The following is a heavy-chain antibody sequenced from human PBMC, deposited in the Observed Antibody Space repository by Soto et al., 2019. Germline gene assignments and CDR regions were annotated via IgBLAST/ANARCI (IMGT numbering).Heavy chain of an antibody. J-gene: IGHJ6*02. CDR1: GFTFTSSA. D-gene: IGHD2-2*02. Sequence: SVKVSCKASGFTFTSSAVQWVRQARGQRLEWIGWIVVGSGNTNYAQKFQERVTITRDMSTSTAYMELSSLRSEDTAVYYCAANLVGYCSSTSCYKPYYYNYGMDVWGQGTTVTVSS. V-gene: IGHV1-58*01. CDR2: IVVGSGNT. CDR3: AANLVGYCSSTSCYKPYYYNYGMDV.